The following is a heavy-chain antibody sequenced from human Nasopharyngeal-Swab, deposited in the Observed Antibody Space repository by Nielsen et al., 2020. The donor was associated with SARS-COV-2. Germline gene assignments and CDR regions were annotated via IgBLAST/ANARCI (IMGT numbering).Heavy chain of an antibody. CDR3: ARVNVVYYYYGMDV. V-gene: IGHV7-4-1*02. CDR2: INTNTGNP. Sequence: WVRQAPGQGLEWMGWINTNTGNPTYAQGFTGRFVFSLDTSVSTAYLQISSLKAEDTAVYYCARVNVVYYYYGMDVWGQGTMVTISS. D-gene: IGHD2-15*01. J-gene: IGHJ6*02.